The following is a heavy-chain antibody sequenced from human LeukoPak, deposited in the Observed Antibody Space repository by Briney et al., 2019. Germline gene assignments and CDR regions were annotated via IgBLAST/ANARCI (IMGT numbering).Heavy chain of an antibody. J-gene: IGHJ2*01. D-gene: IGHD3/OR15-3a*01. V-gene: IGHV3-23*01. CDR1: GFTFSSYA. CDR3: AKWGDFWTGLNNWYFEL. Sequence: GGSLRLSCAASGFTFSSYAMSWVRQAPGKGLEWVSTISGSGGSTFYADSVKGRFTISRDNSKNTHYLQMSSLTAEDTAVYYCAKWGDFWTGLNNWYFELWGRGTLVTVSS. CDR2: ISGSGGST.